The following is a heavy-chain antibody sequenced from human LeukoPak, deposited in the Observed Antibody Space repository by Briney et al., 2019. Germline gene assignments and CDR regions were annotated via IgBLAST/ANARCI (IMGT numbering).Heavy chain of an antibody. V-gene: IGHV3-74*01. Sequence: GGSLRLSCAASGFTFSSYWMHWVRQAPGKGLVWVSRIKSDGSTNYADSVKGRFTISRDNSKNTLYLQMNSLRAEDTAVYFCAKGGGSLDWGQGTLVTVSS. CDR2: IKSDGST. D-gene: IGHD1-26*01. J-gene: IGHJ4*02. CDR3: AKGGGSLD. CDR1: GFTFSSYW.